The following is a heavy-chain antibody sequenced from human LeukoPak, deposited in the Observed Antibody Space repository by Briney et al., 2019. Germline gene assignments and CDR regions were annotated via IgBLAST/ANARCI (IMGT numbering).Heavy chain of an antibody. J-gene: IGHJ6*02. CDR3: ARGLNFGNSSSEEYYYYYYGMDV. CDR2: IYHSGST. V-gene: IGHV4-30-2*01. D-gene: IGHD6-6*01. CDR1: GGSISSGGYS. Sequence: SQTLSLTCAVPGGSISSGGYSWSWIRQPPGKGLEWIGYIYHSGSTYYNPSLKSRVTISVDRSRNQFSLKLSSVTAADTAVYYCARGLNFGNSSSEEYYYYYYGMDVWGQGTTVTVSS.